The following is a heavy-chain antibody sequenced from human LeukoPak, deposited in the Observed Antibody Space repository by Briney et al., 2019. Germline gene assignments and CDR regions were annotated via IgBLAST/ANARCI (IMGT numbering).Heavy chain of an antibody. Sequence: SETLSLTCTVSGGSISSYYWSWIRQPPGMGLEWIGYIYSTGGTSGSTNYNPSLKSRVTISVDASKNQFSLKMSSVTAADTAVYYCARYRAFDIWGQGTMVTVSS. D-gene: IGHD2-2*01. CDR1: GGSISSYY. J-gene: IGHJ3*02. V-gene: IGHV4-59*01. CDR3: ARYRAFDI. CDR2: IYSTGGTSGST.